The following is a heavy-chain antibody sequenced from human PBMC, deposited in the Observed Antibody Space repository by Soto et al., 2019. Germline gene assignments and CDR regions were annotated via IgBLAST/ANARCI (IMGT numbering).Heavy chain of an antibody. V-gene: IGHV3-49*03. Sequence: PGGSLRLSCRVSGFTFGDYIMSWFRQAPGKGLEWVGLIRSKAYGGTTEYAASVRGRFTISRDDSNSVAYLQMNSLKTEDTAVYHCSRFTLASAFAFDFWGRGTLVTVSS. CDR2: IRSKAYGGTT. CDR3: SRFTLASAFAFDF. D-gene: IGHD3-16*01. J-gene: IGHJ2*01. CDR1: GFTFGDYI.